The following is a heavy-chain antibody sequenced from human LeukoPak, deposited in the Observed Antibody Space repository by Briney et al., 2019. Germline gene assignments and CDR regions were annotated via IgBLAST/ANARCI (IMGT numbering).Heavy chain of an antibody. CDR2: FDPEDGEA. J-gene: IGHJ4*02. CDR3: AKSHGDYGLLDY. V-gene: IGHV1-24*01. CDR1: GYSLTVLS. D-gene: IGHD4-17*01. Sequence: ASVKVSCKVSGYSLTVLSLHWVRQAPGKGLEWMGGFDPEDGEAIYAQKFQGRVSMTEDTSKGTGYMELSTLTSEDTAVYYCAKSHGDYGLLDYWGQGTLVTVSS.